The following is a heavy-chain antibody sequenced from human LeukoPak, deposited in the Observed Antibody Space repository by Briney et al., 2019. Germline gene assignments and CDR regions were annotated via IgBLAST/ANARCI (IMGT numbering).Heavy chain of an antibody. CDR1: GYTFTSYG. Sequence: GASVKVSCKASGYTFTSYGISWVRQAPGQGLEWMGWISAYNGNTNYAQKLQGRVTMTTDTSTSTAYMELRSLRSDDTAVYYCARDTDHGDYIIQFDPWGQGTLVTVSS. CDR3: ARDTDHGDYIIQFDP. CDR2: ISAYNGNT. J-gene: IGHJ5*02. V-gene: IGHV1-18*01. D-gene: IGHD4-17*01.